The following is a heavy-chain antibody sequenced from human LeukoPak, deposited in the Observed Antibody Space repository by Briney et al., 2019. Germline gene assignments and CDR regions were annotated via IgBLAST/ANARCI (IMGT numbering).Heavy chain of an antibody. Sequence: ASVKVSCKASGYTFTSFGISWVRQAPGQGLEWMGWISGYNGNTKYAQKFQGTVTMTTDTSTSTAYMELRSRRFYDTAVYYCARDRSGMGTYFDYWGQGTLVTVSS. CDR1: GYTFTSFG. CDR3: ARDRSGMGTYFDY. V-gene: IGHV1-18*01. D-gene: IGHD5-24*01. CDR2: ISGYNGNT. J-gene: IGHJ4*02.